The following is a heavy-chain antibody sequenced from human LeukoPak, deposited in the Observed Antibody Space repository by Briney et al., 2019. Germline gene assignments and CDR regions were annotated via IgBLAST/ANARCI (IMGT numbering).Heavy chain of an antibody. V-gene: IGHV3-7*01. J-gene: IGHJ4*02. CDR2: IKQDGSEK. CDR3: ATDRGWRTSGYYLYYFEY. D-gene: IGHD3-3*01. Sequence: GGSLRLSCAASGFTFSSYWMSWVRQAPGKGLEWVANIKQDGSEKYYVDSVKGRFTISRDNAKNSLYLQMSSLRAEDTAVYYCATDRGWRTSGYYLYYFEYWGQGTLVTYSS. CDR1: GFTFSSYW.